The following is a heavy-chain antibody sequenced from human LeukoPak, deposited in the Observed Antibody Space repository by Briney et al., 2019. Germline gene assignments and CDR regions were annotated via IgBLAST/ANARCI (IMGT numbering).Heavy chain of an antibody. J-gene: IGHJ4*02. Sequence: ASVKVFCKPSGYTFTTFPINWVRQSPGQGLEWMGWINTTTGNPTYAQGLTGQFVFSLDTSVSTAYLQITSLKTEDIGVYYCARGHDTTGYFAYWGQGSLVTVSS. CDR1: GYTFTTFP. V-gene: IGHV7-4-1*02. D-gene: IGHD3-9*01. CDR3: ARGHDTTGYFAY. CDR2: INTTTGNP.